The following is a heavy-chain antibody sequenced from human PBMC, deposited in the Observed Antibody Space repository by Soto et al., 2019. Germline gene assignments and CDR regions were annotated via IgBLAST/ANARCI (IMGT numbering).Heavy chain of an antibody. CDR1: GFTFSGYG. CDR2: ISYDGSNK. V-gene: IGHV3-30*03. Sequence: QVQLVESGGGVVQPGRSLRLSCAASGFTFSGYGMHWVRQAPGKGLEWVAFISYDGSNKYYADSVKGQFTISRDNSKNTLYVQMNSLRAEDTAVYYCAGDYLDYWGQGALVTVSS. CDR3: AGDYLDY. J-gene: IGHJ4*02.